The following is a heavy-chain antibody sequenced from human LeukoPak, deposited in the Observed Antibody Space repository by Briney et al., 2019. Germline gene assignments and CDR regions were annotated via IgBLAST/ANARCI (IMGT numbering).Heavy chain of an antibody. V-gene: IGHV4-39*01. J-gene: IGHJ4*02. CDR1: CGPISSSNYY. CDR3: ARHRDYGDLLHY. D-gene: IGHD4-17*01. Sequence: SETLSLLRSVSCGPISSSNYYCVWVRQPPGKCLGWTGNIYYTATPYYSPSLKSRVTISVDTSENQFSLRLSSVTAADTAVYYCARHRDYGDLLHYWGQGTLVTVSS. CDR2: IYYTATP.